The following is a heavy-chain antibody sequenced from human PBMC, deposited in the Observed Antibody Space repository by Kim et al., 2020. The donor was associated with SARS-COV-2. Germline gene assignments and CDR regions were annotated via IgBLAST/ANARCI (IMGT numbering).Heavy chain of an antibody. CDR1: GFTFSSYS. CDR3: ASHAIKYYYDSSGYSTEYYYYGMDV. V-gene: IGHV3-21*01. CDR2: ISSSSSYI. D-gene: IGHD3-22*01. J-gene: IGHJ6*02. Sequence: GGSLRLSCAASGFTFSSYSMNWVRQAPGKGLEWVSSISSSSSYIYYADSVKGRFTISRDNAKNSLYLQMNSLRAEDTAVYYCASHAIKYYYDSSGYSTEYYYYGMDVWGQGTTVTVSS.